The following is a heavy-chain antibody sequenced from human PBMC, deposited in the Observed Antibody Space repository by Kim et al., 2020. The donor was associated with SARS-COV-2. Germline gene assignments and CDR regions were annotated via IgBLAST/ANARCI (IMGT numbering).Heavy chain of an antibody. J-gene: IGHJ6*02. CDR2: ISSSSSYI. CDR3: ARWGALEEWLLYTSLGYGMDV. CDR1: GFTFSSYS. Sequence: GGSLRLSCAASGFTFSSYSMNWVRQAPGKGLEWVSSISSSSSYIYYADSVKGRFTISRDNAKNSLYLQMNSLRAEDTAVYYCARWGALEEWLLYTSLGYGMDVWGQGTTVTVSS. D-gene: IGHD3-3*01. V-gene: IGHV3-21*01.